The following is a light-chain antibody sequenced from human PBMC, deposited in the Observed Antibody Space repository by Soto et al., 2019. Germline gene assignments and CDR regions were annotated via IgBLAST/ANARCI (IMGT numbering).Light chain of an antibody. CDR2: DAS. J-gene: IGKJ5*01. CDR1: QSVSSY. Sequence: ETVMTQSPGTLSVSPGERATLSCRASQSVSSYLAWYQQKPGQAPRLLICDASNRATGIPARFSGSGSGTDFTLTISSLEPEDFAVYYCQQRSNWPPITFGQGTRLEIK. CDR3: QQRSNWPPIT. V-gene: IGKV3-11*01.